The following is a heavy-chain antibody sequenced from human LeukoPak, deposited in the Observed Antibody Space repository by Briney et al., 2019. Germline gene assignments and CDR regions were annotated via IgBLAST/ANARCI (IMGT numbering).Heavy chain of an antibody. J-gene: IGHJ5*02. D-gene: IGHD6-13*01. Sequence: GASVKVSCKASGYTFTGYYMHWVRQAPGQGLEWMGWINPNSGGTNYAQNFQGRVTMTRDTSISTVYMELSSLGSDDTAVYYCGRSYSSSSNWFDPWGQGTLVTVSS. CDR1: GYTFTGYY. CDR2: INPNSGGT. V-gene: IGHV1-2*02. CDR3: GRSYSSSSNWFDP.